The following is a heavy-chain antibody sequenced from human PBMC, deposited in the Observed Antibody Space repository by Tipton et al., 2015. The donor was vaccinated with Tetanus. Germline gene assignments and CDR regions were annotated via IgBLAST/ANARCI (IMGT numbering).Heavy chain of an antibody. CDR3: ARGFGGMATIRGPMFDS. Sequence: VQLVQSGAEVKKPGESLKISCKSSGYNFIRYWIGWVRQMPGKGLEWMGIIYPGDSDTRYSPSFQGQVTISADKSISTAYLHWSSLKASDTAMYYCARGFGGMATIRGPMFDSWGQGTLVSVTS. CDR2: IYPGDSDT. V-gene: IGHV5-51*01. D-gene: IGHD5-24*01. J-gene: IGHJ4*02. CDR1: GYNFIRYW.